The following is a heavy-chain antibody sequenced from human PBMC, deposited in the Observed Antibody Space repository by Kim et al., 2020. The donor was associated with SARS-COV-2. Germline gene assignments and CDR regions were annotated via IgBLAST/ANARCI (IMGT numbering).Heavy chain of an antibody. CDR2: ISSSGSTI. CDR1: GFTFRDYY. V-gene: IGHV3-11*01. CDR3: AGDKGTGYCSGGSCNRYHYYYGMDV. D-gene: IGHD2-15*01. Sequence: GGSLRLSCAASGFTFRDYYMSWIRQAPGKGLEWVPNISSSGSTIYSAAPGKGRFTIPRDNAKNSLYLQMNSLRAEDPAVYYFAGDKGTGYCSGGSCNRYHYYYGMDVWGQGTTVTVSS. J-gene: IGHJ6*02.